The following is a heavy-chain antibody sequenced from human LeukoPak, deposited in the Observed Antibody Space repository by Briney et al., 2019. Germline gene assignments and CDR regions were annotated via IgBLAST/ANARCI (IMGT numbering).Heavy chain of an antibody. CDR3: ARAAGLWSIYDAFDI. D-gene: IGHD5-18*01. CDR1: GYTFTSYD. J-gene: IGHJ3*02. CDR2: MNPNSGNT. V-gene: IGHV1-8*01. Sequence: ASVKVSCKASGYTFTSYDINWVRQATGQGLEWMGWMNPNSGNTGYAQKFQGRVTTTRNTSISTAYMELSSLRSEDTAAYYCARAAGLWSIYDAFDIWGQGTMVTVSS.